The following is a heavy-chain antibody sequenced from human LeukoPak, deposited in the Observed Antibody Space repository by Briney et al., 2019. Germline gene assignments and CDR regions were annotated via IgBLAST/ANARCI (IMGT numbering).Heavy chain of an antibody. CDR3: ARQGSSWLYYFDY. D-gene: IGHD6-13*01. CDR1: GGSFSGYY. V-gene: IGHV4-34*01. J-gene: IGHJ4*02. CDR2: INHSGST. Sequence: PSETLSLTCAVYGGSFSGYYWSWIRQPPGKGLEWIGEINHSGSTNYNPSLKSRVTISVDTSKNQFSLKLSSVTAADTAVYYCARQGSSWLYYFDYWGQGTLVTVSS.